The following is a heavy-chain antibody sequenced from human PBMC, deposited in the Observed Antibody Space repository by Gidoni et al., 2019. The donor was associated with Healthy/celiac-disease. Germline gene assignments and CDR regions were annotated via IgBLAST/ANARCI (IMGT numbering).Heavy chain of an antibody. J-gene: IGHJ5*02. D-gene: IGHD1-7*01. CDR2: IRSQAHSYAT. V-gene: IGHV3-73*01. CDR1: GFTCSGSA. Sequence: EVQLVESGGGLVQPGGSLKLPCAASGFTCSGSAMHWVRQASGEGLAWVGRIRSQAHSYATASAASVKGRFTISRDDSKTTAYLQMNSLNTEDTAVYYCTIPSKGITGTTNHWGQGTLVTVSS. CDR3: TIPSKGITGTTNH.